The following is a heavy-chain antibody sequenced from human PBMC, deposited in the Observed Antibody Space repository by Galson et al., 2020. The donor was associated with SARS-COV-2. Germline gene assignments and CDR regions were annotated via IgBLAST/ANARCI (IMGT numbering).Heavy chain of an antibody. V-gene: IGHV3-48*04. CDR3: ARDAGGWYRRLDY. Sequence: PGGSLRLSCAASGFTFSDYGMNWVRQAPGKGLEWVSYISGIGGSIYYADSAKGRFTISRDNAQNSLYLQINSLRAEDTAVYFCARDAGGWYRRLDYWGQGTLVTVSS. J-gene: IGHJ4*02. CDR1: GFTFSDYG. D-gene: IGHD6-19*01. CDR2: ISGIGGSI.